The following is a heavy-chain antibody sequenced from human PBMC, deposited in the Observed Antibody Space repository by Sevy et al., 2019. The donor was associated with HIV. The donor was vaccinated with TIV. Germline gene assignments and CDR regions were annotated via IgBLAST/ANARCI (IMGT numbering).Heavy chain of an antibody. V-gene: IGHV3-33*01. CDR3: ARDDYYDSSGYSYYFDY. J-gene: IGHJ4*02. D-gene: IGHD3-22*01. CDR1: GFTFSSYG. CDR2: IWYGGSNK. Sequence: GGSLRLSCAASGFTFSSYGMHWVRQAPGKGLEWVGVIWYGGSNKYYADSVKGRFTISRDNSKNTLYLQMNSLRAEDTAVYYCARDDYYDSSGYSYYFDYWGQGTLVTVSS.